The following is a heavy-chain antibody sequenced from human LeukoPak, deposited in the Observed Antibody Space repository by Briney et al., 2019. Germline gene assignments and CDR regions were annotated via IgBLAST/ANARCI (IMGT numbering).Heavy chain of an antibody. Sequence: GGSLRLSCAASGFTFSSYSMNWVRQAPGKGLEWVSSISSSSYIYYADSVKGRFTISRDNAKNSLYLQMNSLRAEDTAVYYCARGGKVMITEVRGALVSRDGFGIWGQGTMVTVSS. V-gene: IGHV3-21*04. CDR2: ISSSSYI. CDR3: ARGGKVMITEVRGALVSRDGFGI. D-gene: IGHD3-10*01. J-gene: IGHJ3*02. CDR1: GFTFSSYS.